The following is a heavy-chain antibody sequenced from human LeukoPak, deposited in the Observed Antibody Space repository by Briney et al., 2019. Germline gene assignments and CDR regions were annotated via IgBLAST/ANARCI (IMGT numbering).Heavy chain of an antibody. D-gene: IGHD2-15*01. V-gene: IGHV4-59*11. CDR1: GGSISSHY. CDR2: IYYSGNT. Sequence: SETLSLTCTVSGGSISSHYWSWIRQPPGKGLEWIGYIYYSGNTNYNPSLKSRVTISVDTSKNQFSLKLSSVTAADTAVYYCARAEALRGVDYWGQGTLVTVSS. J-gene: IGHJ4*02. CDR3: ARAEALRGVDY.